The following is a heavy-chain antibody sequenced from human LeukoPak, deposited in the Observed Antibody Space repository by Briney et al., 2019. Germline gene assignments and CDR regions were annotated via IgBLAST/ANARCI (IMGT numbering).Heavy chain of an antibody. CDR2: IKGDGSEI. V-gene: IGHV3-7*01. CDR1: GFTFNTYW. D-gene: IGHD6-6*01. J-gene: IGHJ4*02. CDR3: ARGLAAPDG. Sequence: QPGGSLRLSCVASGFTFNTYWMSWVRQAPGKGLEWVANIKGDGSEIFYVDSVKGRFTIFRDNVKNSLVLQMNSLRVEDTATYYCARGLAAPDGWGQGTLVTVSS.